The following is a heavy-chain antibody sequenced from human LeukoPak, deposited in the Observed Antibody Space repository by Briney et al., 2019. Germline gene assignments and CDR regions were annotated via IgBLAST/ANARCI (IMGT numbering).Heavy chain of an antibody. V-gene: IGHV3-21*01. J-gene: IGHJ4*02. CDR2: ISSSSSYI. CDR1: GFTFSSYS. D-gene: IGHD2-21*02. CDR3: AREEVTAIPAY. Sequence: GGSLRVSCAASGFTFSSYSMNWVRQAPGKGLEWVSSISSSSSYIYYADSVKGRFTISRDNAKNSLYLQMNSLRAEDTAVYYCAREEVTAIPAYWGQGTLVTVSS.